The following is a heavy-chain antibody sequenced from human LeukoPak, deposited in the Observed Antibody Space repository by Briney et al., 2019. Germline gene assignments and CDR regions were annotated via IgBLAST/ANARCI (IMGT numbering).Heavy chain of an antibody. V-gene: IGHV3-66*02. CDR1: GFTVSSNN. Sequence: GGSLRLSCAASGFTVSSNNMSWVRQAPGKGLEWVSVIYSGGSTYYADSVKGRFTISRDNSKNTLYLQMNSLRAEDTAVYYCARVRPDGIAEAGTMYYWGQGTLVTVSS. CDR2: IYSGGST. D-gene: IGHD6-19*01. CDR3: ARVRPDGIAEAGTMYY. J-gene: IGHJ4*02.